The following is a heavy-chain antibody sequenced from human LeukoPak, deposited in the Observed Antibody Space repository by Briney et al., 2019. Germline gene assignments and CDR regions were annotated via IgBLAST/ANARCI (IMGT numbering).Heavy chain of an antibody. CDR3: ARAENWHIVVVTAIQSTAFDI. V-gene: IGHV1-46*01. D-gene: IGHD2-21*02. CDR1: GYTFTSYY. CDR2: INPGGGST. Sequence: ASVKVSCKASGYTFTSYYMHWVRQAPGQGLEWMGIINPGGGSTSYAQKFQGRVTMTRDTSTSTVYMELSSLRSEDTAVYYCARAENWHIVVVTAIQSTAFDIWGQGTMVTVSS. J-gene: IGHJ3*02.